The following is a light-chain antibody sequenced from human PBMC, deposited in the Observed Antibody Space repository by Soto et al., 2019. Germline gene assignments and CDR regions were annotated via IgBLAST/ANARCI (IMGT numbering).Light chain of an antibody. CDR3: QQYGSSPWT. Sequence: DIVLTQSPATLSLSPGDRATLSCRASQTVNTSLAWYQQKPGQAPRLLIYDASNRATDIPARFSASGSGTDFTLTISSLEPEDFAVYYCQQYGSSPWTFGQGTKVEIK. J-gene: IGKJ1*01. CDR1: QTVNTS. V-gene: IGKV3-11*01. CDR2: DAS.